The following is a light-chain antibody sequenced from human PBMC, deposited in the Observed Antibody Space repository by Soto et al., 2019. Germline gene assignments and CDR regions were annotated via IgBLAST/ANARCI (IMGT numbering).Light chain of an antibody. CDR2: STS. CDR3: QQSYRTPSIT. Sequence: DIQMTQAPSSLSASVGDRVNITCRASQNIRNSLNWYQQKPGKAPKLLISSTSSLQSGVPSRFSGSGSGTDFTLTISSLQPEDFARYYGQQSYRTPSITFGQGTRLEI. CDR1: QNIRNS. J-gene: IGKJ5*01. V-gene: IGKV1-39*01.